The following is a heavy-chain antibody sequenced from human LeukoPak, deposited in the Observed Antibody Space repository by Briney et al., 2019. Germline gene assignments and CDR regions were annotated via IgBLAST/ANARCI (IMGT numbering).Heavy chain of an antibody. V-gene: IGHV3-30*04. D-gene: IGHD5-24*01. CDR3: ARDPVRRDGYNHLDY. CDR1: GFTFSPYA. Sequence: GESLKISCAASGFTFSPYAMHWVRQAPGKGLEWVAVISDDGNTKHFADFVMGRFTISRDNSKNTLYLQINSLRAEDTAVYYCARDPVRRDGYNHLDYWGQGTLVTVSS. J-gene: IGHJ4*02. CDR2: ISDDGNTK.